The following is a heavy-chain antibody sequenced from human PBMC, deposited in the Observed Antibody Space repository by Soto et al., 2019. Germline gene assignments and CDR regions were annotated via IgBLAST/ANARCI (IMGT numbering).Heavy chain of an antibody. D-gene: IGHD2-2*01. CDR3: VKDRYCSSTSCYAGFAY. Sequence: GGSLRLSCAASGFPFSSYAMNWVRQTPGKGLEWVSSISGSGGSTNRVDSVKGRFTISRDGSKNTLYLQMNSLRVEDTAIYYCVKDRYCSSTSCYAGFAYWGQGTLVTVSS. V-gene: IGHV3-23*01. CDR1: GFPFSSYA. CDR2: ISGSGGST. J-gene: IGHJ4*02.